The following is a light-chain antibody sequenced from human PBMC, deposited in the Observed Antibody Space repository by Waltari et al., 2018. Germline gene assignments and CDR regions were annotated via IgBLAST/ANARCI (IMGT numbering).Light chain of an antibody. CDR1: QSVSSN. CDR2: GAS. J-gene: IGKJ2*01. Sequence: ERVMTQSPATLSVSPGERATLSCRASQSVSSNLAWYQQKPAQAPRLLIYGASTRATGIPDRFSGSGSGTEFTLTISSLQSADFAVYYCQQYNDWPPVYTFGQGTKLEIK. CDR3: QQYNDWPPVYT. V-gene: IGKV3-15*01.